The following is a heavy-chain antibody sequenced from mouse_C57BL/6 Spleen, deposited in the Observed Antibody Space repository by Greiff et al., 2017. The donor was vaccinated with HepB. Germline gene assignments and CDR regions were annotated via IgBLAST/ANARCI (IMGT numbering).Heavy chain of an antibody. J-gene: IGHJ3*01. CDR2: IDPETGGT. V-gene: IGHV1-15*01. CDR1: GYTFTDYE. Sequence: QVQLQQSGAELVRPGASVTLSCKASGYTFTDYELHWVKQTPVHGLEWIGAIDPETGGTAYNQKFKGKAILTADKSSSTAYMELRSLTSEDSAVYYCTRDYGCSYYYWGQGTLVTVSA. D-gene: IGHD1-1*01. CDR3: TRDYGCSYYY.